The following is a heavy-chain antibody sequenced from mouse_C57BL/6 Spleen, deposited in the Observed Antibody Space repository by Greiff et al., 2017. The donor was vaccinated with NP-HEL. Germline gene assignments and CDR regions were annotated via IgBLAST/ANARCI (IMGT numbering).Heavy chain of an antibody. J-gene: IGHJ3*01. V-gene: IGHV10-3*01. CDR2: IRSKSSNYAT. Sequence: VQLVESGGGLVQPKGSLKLSCAASGFTFNTYAMHWVRQAPGKGLEWVARIRSKSSNYATYYADSVKDRFTISRDDSQSMLYLQMNNLKTEDTAMYYCVRDLTDYYGSSYDFAYWGQGTLVTVSA. D-gene: IGHD1-1*01. CDR1: GFTFNTYA. CDR3: VRDLTDYYGSSYDFAY.